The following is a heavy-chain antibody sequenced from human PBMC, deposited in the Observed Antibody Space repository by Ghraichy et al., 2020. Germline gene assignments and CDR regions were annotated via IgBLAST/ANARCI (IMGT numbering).Heavy chain of an antibody. CDR2: IYTSGST. CDR3: AREAFTYYDFWSGYNWFDP. CDR1: GGSISSYY. Sequence: SQTLSLTCTVSGGSISSYYWSWIRQPAGKGLEWIGRIYTSGSTNYNPSLKSRVTMSVDTSKNQFSLKLSSVTAADTAVYYCAREAFTYYDFWSGYNWFDPWGQGTLVTVSS. V-gene: IGHV4-4*07. J-gene: IGHJ5*02. D-gene: IGHD3-3*01.